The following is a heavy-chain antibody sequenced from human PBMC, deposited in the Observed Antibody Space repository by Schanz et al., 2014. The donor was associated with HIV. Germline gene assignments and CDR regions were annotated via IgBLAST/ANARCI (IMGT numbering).Heavy chain of an antibody. V-gene: IGHV3-9*01. CDR1: GFTFRGRW. CDR2: ISWNSGSI. D-gene: IGHD3-10*01. J-gene: IGHJ6*02. CDR3: AKDLNILLWFGEYGMDV. Sequence: DVNLVESGGGLVQPGGSLRLSCVDSGFTFRGRWMHWVRQAPGKGLMWVSGISWNSGSIDYADSVKGRFTISRDNAKNSLYLQMNSLRAEDTALYYCAKDLNILLWFGEYGMDVWGQGTTVTVSS.